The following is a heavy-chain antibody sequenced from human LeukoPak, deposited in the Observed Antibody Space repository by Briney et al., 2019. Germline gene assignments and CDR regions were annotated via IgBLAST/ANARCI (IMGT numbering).Heavy chain of an antibody. J-gene: IGHJ4*02. Sequence: PSETLSLTCAVYGGSFSGYYWSWIRQPPGKGLEWIGEINHSGSTNYNPSLKSRVTISVDTSKNQFSLKLSSVTAADTAVYYCARGRRGWYDSSGCYFNYWGQGTLVTVSS. CDR2: INHSGST. CDR1: GGSFSGYY. V-gene: IGHV4-34*01. CDR3: ARGRRGWYDSSGCYFNY. D-gene: IGHD3-22*01.